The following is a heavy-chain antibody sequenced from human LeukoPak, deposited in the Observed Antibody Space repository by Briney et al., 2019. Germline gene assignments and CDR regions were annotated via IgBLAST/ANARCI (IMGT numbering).Heavy chain of an antibody. Sequence: GGSLRLSCAASGFTFSSYSMNWVRQAPGKGLEWVSSISSSSSYIYYADSVKGRFTISRDSAKNSLYLQMNSLRAEDTAVYYCARDRVRGVIITPLDYWGQGTLVTVSS. CDR1: GFTFSSYS. D-gene: IGHD3-10*01. V-gene: IGHV3-21*01. CDR2: ISSSSSYI. J-gene: IGHJ4*02. CDR3: ARDRVRGVIITPLDY.